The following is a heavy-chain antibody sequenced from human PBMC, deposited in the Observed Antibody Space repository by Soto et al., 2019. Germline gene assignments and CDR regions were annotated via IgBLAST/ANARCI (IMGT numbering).Heavy chain of an antibody. CDR2: IIPIFGTA. CDR3: ARVPGEDDFDY. Sequence: SVKVSCKASGGTFSSYAISWVRQAPGQGLEWMGGIIPIFGTANYAQKFQGRVTITADESTSTAYMELRRLRSDDTAVYYCARVPGEDDFDYWGQGTLVTVSS. D-gene: IGHD7-27*01. J-gene: IGHJ4*02. V-gene: IGHV1-69*13. CDR1: GGTFSSYA.